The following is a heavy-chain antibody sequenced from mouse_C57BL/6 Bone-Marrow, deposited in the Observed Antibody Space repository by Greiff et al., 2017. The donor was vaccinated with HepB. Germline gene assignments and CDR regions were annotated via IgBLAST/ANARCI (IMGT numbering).Heavy chain of an antibody. D-gene: IGHD1-1*01. Sequence: VQLQQSGAELVRPGASVTLSCKASGYTFTDYEMHWVKQTTVHGLEWIGAIDPETGGTAYNQKFKGKAILTADKSSSTAYMELRSLTSEDSAVYYCTRGGDGYFVYWGQGTTLTVSS. J-gene: IGHJ2*01. V-gene: IGHV1-15*01. CDR1: GYTFTDYE. CDR3: TRGGDGYFVY. CDR2: IDPETGGT.